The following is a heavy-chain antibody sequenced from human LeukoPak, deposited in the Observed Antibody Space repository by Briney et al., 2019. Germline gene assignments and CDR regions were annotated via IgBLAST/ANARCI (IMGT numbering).Heavy chain of an antibody. CDR1: GGSISSYY. Sequence: PSGTLSLTCTVSGGSISSYYWSWIRQPPGKGLEWIGYIYYSGSTNYNPSLKSRVTISVDTSKNQFSLKLSSVTAADTAVYYCASNYYDSSGYWDAFDIWGQGTMVTVSS. CDR3: ASNYYDSSGYWDAFDI. J-gene: IGHJ3*02. V-gene: IGHV4-59*01. CDR2: IYYSGST. D-gene: IGHD3-22*01.